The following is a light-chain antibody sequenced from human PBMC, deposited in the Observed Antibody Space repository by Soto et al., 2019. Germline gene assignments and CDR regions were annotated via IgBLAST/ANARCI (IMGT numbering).Light chain of an antibody. CDR2: EVS. CDR3: NSYTSSSSSYV. Sequence: LTQPHSVSESPGKTVTISCTGTSSDVGGYNYVSWYQQLPGKAPKLMIYEVSNRPSGISNRFSGSKSGNTASLTISGLQAEDEADYYCNSYTSSSSSYVFGSGTKVTVL. V-gene: IGLV2-14*01. J-gene: IGLJ1*01. CDR1: SSDVGGYNY.